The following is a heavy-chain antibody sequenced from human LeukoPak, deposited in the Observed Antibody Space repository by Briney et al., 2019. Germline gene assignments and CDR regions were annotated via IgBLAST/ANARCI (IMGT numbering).Heavy chain of an antibody. CDR2: ISSSGTTI. CDR1: EFTFSGYY. V-gene: IGHV3-11*04. J-gene: IGHJ4*02. D-gene: IGHD3-22*01. CDR3: ARHVVAVGFDY. Sequence: GGSLRLSCVASEFTFSGYYMSWIRQAPGKGLEWLSYISSSGTTINYADSVKGRFTISRDNAKNSLYLQMNSLRAEDTAVYYCARHVVAVGFDYWGQGTLVTVSS.